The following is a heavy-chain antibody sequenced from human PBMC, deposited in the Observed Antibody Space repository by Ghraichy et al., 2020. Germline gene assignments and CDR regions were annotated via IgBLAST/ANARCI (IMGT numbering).Heavy chain of an antibody. CDR3: ARRIAAAGTLFFDY. CDR1: GFTFSDYS. D-gene: IGHD6-13*01. Sequence: GSLRLSCAASGFTFSDYSMSWVRQAPGKGLEWVSYISSGSSTIYYADSVKGRFTISRDNATSSLYLQMNSLRDEDTAVYYCARRIAAAGTLFFDYWGQGTLVTVFS. J-gene: IGHJ4*02. CDR2: ISSGSSTI. V-gene: IGHV3-48*02.